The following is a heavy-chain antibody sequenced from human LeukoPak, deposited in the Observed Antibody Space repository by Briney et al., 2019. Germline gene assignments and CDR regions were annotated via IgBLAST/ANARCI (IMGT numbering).Heavy chain of an antibody. Sequence: GASVKVSCKASGYTFTGYYMHWVRQAPGQGLEWMGWINPNSGGTNYAQKFQGRVTMTRDTSISTAYMELSRLRSDDTAVYYCARDHRIEQWLVPPLGYWGQGTLVTVSS. CDR3: ARDHRIEQWLVPPLGY. D-gene: IGHD6-19*01. V-gene: IGHV1-2*02. CDR1: GYTFTGYY. CDR2: INPNSGGT. J-gene: IGHJ4*02.